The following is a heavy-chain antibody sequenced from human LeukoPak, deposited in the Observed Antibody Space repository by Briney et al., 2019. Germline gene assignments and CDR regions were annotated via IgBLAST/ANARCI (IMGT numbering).Heavy chain of an antibody. Sequence: GASVKVSCKASGGTFSSYAISWVRQAPGQGLEWMGGIIPIFGTANYAQKFQGRVTITADESTSTAYMELSSLRSEDTAVYHCALDIAAQALFDYWGQGTLVTVSS. D-gene: IGHD6-13*01. V-gene: IGHV1-69*13. J-gene: IGHJ4*02. CDR3: ALDIAAQALFDY. CDR1: GGTFSSYA. CDR2: IIPIFGTA.